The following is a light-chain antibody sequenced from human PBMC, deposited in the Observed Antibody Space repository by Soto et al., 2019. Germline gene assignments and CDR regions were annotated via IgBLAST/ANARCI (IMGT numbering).Light chain of an antibody. V-gene: IGKV1-5*03. CDR2: KAS. CDR1: QSISSW. CDR3: QQYNDYWT. J-gene: IGKJ1*01. Sequence: DIQMTQSPSTLSASVGDRVTITCRASQSISSWLAWYQQKPGKAPKLLIYKASTLQSGVPSRFSGSGSGTDFTLAISSLQPDDSATYYFQQYNDYWTFGQGTKVEIK.